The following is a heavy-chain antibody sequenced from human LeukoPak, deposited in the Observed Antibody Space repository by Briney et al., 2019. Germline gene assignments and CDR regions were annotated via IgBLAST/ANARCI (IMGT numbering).Heavy chain of an antibody. Sequence: ASVKVSCKASGYTFTSYDINWVRQATGQGLEWMGWLNPNSGNTGYAQKFQGRVTMTRNTSISTAYMGLSSLRSEDTAVYYCARGRIYYGSGSYYNAYYYYGMDVWGQGTTVTVSS. D-gene: IGHD3-10*01. J-gene: IGHJ6*02. CDR2: LNPNSGNT. V-gene: IGHV1-8*01. CDR3: ARGRIYYGSGSYYNAYYYYGMDV. CDR1: GYTFTSYD.